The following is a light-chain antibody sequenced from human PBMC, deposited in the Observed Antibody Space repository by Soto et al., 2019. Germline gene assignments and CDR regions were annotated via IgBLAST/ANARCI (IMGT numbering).Light chain of an antibody. CDR2: RAS. V-gene: IGKV3-15*01. J-gene: IGKJ4*01. CDR1: QSINSN. CDR3: QQYNYWPPLT. Sequence: IVMTQSPATLSVSPGERATLSCRASQSINSNLAWYQQKPGQAPRLLMFRASTRATGIPARFSGSGSGTEFTLTINSLQSEDFAVYYCQQYNYWPPLTFGGGTKVDIK.